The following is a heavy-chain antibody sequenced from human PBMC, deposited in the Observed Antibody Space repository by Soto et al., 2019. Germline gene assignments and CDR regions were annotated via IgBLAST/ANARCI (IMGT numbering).Heavy chain of an antibody. V-gene: IGHV4-34*01. CDR3: ARGRYYYGMDV. CDR1: GGSFSGYY. Sequence: SETLSLTCAVYGGSFSGYYWSWIRQPPGKGLEWIGEINHSGSTNYNPSLKSRVTISVDTSKNQFSLKLSSVTAADTAVYYCARGRYYYGMDVWGQGTTVTVSS. CDR2: INHSGST. J-gene: IGHJ6*02.